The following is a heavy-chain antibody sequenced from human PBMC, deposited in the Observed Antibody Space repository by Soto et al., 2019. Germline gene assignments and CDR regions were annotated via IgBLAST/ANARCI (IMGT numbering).Heavy chain of an antibody. D-gene: IGHD3-3*01. V-gene: IGHV3-7*01. CDR3: ARSYDFWSGSLAFDI. Sequence: EVQLVESGGGLVQPGGSLRLSCAASGFTFSSYWMSWVRQAPGKVLEWVANIKQDGSEKYYVDSVKGRFTISRDNAKNSLYLQMNSLRAEDTAVYYCARSYDFWSGSLAFDIWGQGTMVTVSS. CDR1: GFTFSSYW. CDR2: IKQDGSEK. J-gene: IGHJ3*02.